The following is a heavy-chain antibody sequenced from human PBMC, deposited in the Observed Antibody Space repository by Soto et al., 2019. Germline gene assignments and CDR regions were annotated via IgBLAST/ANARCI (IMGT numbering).Heavy chain of an antibody. CDR1: GFSFGVSGVG. Sequence: QITLKESGPTLVKPTQTLTLTCTFSGFSFGVSGVGVGWIRQPPGRALEWLGLVFWNDDKRYSPSLESRLTLTKDTSNNQVVLTVTNLDPGDTGTYYGARAYTYGFEHWGQGTLVTVSS. V-gene: IGHV2-5*01. CDR3: ARAYTYGFEH. CDR2: VFWNDDK. J-gene: IGHJ4*02. D-gene: IGHD2-21*01.